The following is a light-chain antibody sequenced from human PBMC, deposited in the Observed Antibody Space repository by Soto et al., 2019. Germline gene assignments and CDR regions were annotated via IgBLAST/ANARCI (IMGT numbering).Light chain of an antibody. V-gene: IGLV2-14*01. CDR2: DVS. Sequence: QSALTQPASVSGSPGQSITISCTGTSSDVGGYNYVSWYQQHPGKAPKLVIYDVSNRPLGISNRFSGSKSGTTASLTISGLQAEDEAFYYCSSYTNTNTLEAVVFGGGTKLTV. J-gene: IGLJ2*01. CDR3: SSYTNTNTLEAVV. CDR1: SSDVGGYNY.